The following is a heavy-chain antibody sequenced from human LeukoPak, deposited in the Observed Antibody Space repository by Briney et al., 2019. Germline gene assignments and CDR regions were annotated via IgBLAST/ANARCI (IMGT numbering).Heavy chain of an antibody. D-gene: IGHD3-3*01. J-gene: IGHJ4*02. CDR3: ARLGVTIFGVVIADY. V-gene: IGHV1-18*01. CDR1: GYTFTSYC. CDR2: ISAYNGNT. Sequence: ASVKVPCKASGYTFTSYCISWVRQAPGQGLEWMGWISAYNGNTNYAQKLQGRVTMTTDTSTSTAYMELRSLRSDDTAVYYCARLGVTIFGVVIADYWGQGTLVTVSS.